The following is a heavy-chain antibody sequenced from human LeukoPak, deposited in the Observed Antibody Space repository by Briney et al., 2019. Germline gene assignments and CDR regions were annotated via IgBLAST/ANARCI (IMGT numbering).Heavy chain of an antibody. D-gene: IGHD6-19*01. V-gene: IGHV3-30*04. CDR3: KGVAVTGETETFDY. J-gene: IGHJ4*02. Sequence: PGGSLRLSCAASGFTFSSYAMHWVRQAPGKGLEWVAVISYDGSNKYYADSVKGRFTISRDNSKNTLYLQMNSLRAEDTAVYYSKGVAVTGETETFDYWGQGTLVTASS. CDR1: GFTFSSYA. CDR2: ISYDGSNK.